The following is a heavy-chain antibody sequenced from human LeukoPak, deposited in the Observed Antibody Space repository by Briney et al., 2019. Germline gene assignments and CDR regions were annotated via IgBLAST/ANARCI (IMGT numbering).Heavy chain of an antibody. D-gene: IGHD2-8*02. J-gene: IGHJ4*02. CDR3: ARDTD. V-gene: IGHV4-34*01. CDR2: INHSGST. Sequence: SETLSLTCAVYGGSFSGYYWSWIRQPPGKGLEWVGEINHSGSTNYNPSLKSRVTISVDTSKNQFSLKLSSVTAADTAVYYCARDTDWGQGTLVTVSS. CDR1: GGSFSGYY.